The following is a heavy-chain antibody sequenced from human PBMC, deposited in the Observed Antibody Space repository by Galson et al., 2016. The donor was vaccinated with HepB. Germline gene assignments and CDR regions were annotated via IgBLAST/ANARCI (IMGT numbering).Heavy chain of an antibody. D-gene: IGHD6-13*01. Sequence: SLRLSCAASGFTFSNYAMTWVRQAPGKGLEWVSGISGSGANTHYANAVKGRFTISRDNSNNTLYLQMNSLRAEDTALYFCARYSNSWAPFDYGGQGRLVTVSS. J-gene: IGHJ4*02. CDR3: ARYSNSWAPFDY. V-gene: IGHV3-23*01. CDR1: GFTFSNYA. CDR2: ISGSGANT.